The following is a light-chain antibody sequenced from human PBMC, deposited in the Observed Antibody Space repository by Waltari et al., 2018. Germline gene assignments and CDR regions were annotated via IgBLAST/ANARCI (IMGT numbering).Light chain of an antibody. CDR1: ESVKNN. Sequence: DVQLTHPPSTLSASVGDRVTITSRASESVKNNLAWYQHQPGKAPKVLVHKASRLESGVPSRFSGSGYGTEFTLTISSLEPDDFATYYCHQYNTLPLTFGGGTKVEIK. V-gene: IGKV1-5*03. CDR3: HQYNTLPLT. J-gene: IGKJ4*01. CDR2: KAS.